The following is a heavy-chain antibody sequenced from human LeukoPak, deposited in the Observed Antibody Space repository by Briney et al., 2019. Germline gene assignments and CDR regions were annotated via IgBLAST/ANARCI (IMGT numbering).Heavy chain of an antibody. CDR3: ARHLDYDFWSGYTDSPFDY. J-gene: IGHJ4*02. V-gene: IGHV4-39*01. CDR2: IYYTGNT. Sequence: SETLSLTCSVSGVSISSNNYYWGWIRQPPGKGLEWIGSIYYTGNTYHSPSLKSRVTISVDTSKNQFSLNLNSVTAADTAVYYCARHLDYDFWSGYTDSPFDYWGQGTLVTVSS. D-gene: IGHD3-3*01. CDR1: GVSISSNNYY.